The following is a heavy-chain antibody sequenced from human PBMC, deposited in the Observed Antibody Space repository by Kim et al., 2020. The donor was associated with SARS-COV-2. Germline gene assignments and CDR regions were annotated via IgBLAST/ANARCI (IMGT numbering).Heavy chain of an antibody. CDR1: SGSIINYY. CDR2: IYYSGST. Sequence: SETLSLTCTVSSGSIINYYWSWIRQPPGKGLEWIGYIYYSGSTNYNPSLKSRVTISVDTSKNQFPLKLNSVTAADTAVSYCSRMGSSGWFESAFDIWGQG. V-gene: IGHV4-59*01. D-gene: IGHD6-19*01. J-gene: IGHJ3*02. CDR3: SRMGSSGWFESAFDI.